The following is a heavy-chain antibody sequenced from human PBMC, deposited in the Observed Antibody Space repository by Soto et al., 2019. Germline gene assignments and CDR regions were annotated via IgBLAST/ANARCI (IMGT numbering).Heavy chain of an antibody. D-gene: IGHD3-3*01. J-gene: IGHJ4*02. CDR2: ISGSGGST. CDR3: ARGRITIFGVVTSFDY. Sequence: EVQLLESGGGLVQPGGSLRLSCAASGFTFSSYAMSWVRQAPGKGLEWVSAISGSGGSTYYADSMKGLFTISRDNSKNTLFLQMNSLRAEDTAVYYCARGRITIFGVVTSFDYWGQGTLVTVSS. CDR1: GFTFSSYA. V-gene: IGHV3-23*01.